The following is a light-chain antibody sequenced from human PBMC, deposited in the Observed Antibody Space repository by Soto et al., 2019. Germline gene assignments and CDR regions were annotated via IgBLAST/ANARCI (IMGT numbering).Light chain of an antibody. CDR3: QQYGDWPLT. J-gene: IGKJ4*01. CDR2: ATS. V-gene: IGKV3-15*01. CDR1: QSVGSN. Sequence: EIVLTQSPATLSVSPGERATLSCRASQSVGSNFAWYQQKPGQAPRLLIVATSTRATGVPARLSGSESGTEFTLTISSLQSEDFAVYYCQQYGDWPLTFGGGAKVEIE.